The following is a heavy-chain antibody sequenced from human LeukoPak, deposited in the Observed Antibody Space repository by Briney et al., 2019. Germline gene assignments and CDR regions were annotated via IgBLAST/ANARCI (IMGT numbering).Heavy chain of an antibody. CDR2: INSDGSST. Sequence: GGSLRLSCAASGFTFSTYWMHWVRQAPGKGLVWVSRINSDGSSTTYADSVKGRFTISRDSAKNTLYLQMNSLRAEDTAVYSCAAGTTSRLDFWGQGTLVTVSS. CDR1: GFTFSTYW. D-gene: IGHD6-13*01. CDR3: AAGTTSRLDF. J-gene: IGHJ4*02. V-gene: IGHV3-74*01.